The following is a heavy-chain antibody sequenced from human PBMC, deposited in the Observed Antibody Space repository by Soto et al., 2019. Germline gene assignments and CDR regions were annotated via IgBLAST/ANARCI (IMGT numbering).Heavy chain of an antibody. J-gene: IGHJ5*02. Sequence: SETLSLTCTVSGGSTSSYYWSWIRQPPGKGLEWIGYIYNSGSTNYNPSLKGRVTISVDTSKNQFSLKLSSVTAADTAVYYCARESYTDNWFDPWGQGTRVT. D-gene: IGHD1-26*01. CDR2: IYNSGST. V-gene: IGHV4-59*01. CDR3: ARESYTDNWFDP. CDR1: GGSTSSYY.